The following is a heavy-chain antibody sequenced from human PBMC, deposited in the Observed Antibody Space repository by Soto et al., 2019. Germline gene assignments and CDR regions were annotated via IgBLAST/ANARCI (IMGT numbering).Heavy chain of an antibody. CDR1: GYSFTSYG. V-gene: IGHV1-18*01. CDR3: ARTGSGKIGNWFDP. J-gene: IGHJ5*02. CDR2: ISAYNGNT. D-gene: IGHD3-10*01. Sequence: ASVKVSCKASGYSFTSYGISCVRQAPGQGLEWMGWISAYNGNTNYAQKLQGRVTMTTDTSTSTAYMELRSLRSDDTAVYYCARTGSGKIGNWFDPWGQGTLVTVSS.